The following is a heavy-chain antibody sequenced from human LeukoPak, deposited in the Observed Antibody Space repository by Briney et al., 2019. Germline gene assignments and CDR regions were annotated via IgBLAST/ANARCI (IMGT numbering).Heavy chain of an antibody. CDR3: ARTNLDCKNGVCYDY. D-gene: IGHD2-8*01. V-gene: IGHV1-2*02. Sequence: GASVKVSCKASGYTFSGYYIHWVRQAPGQGLEWMGCINPNSGGTDYAQKFHDRVTMTRDTSISTAYIELSRLRSDDTAVYYCARTNLDCKNGVCYDYWGQGTLVTVSS. CDR1: GYTFSGYY. J-gene: IGHJ4*02. CDR2: INPNSGGT.